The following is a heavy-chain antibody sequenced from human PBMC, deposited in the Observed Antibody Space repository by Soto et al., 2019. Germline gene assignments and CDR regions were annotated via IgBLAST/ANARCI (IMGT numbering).Heavy chain of an antibody. D-gene: IGHD2-15*01. CDR3: ANDILSGSSSDFYCMAA. CDR2: ISYDGTYK. Sequence: QVQVVESGGGVVQHGRSLRLSCAASGFTFSSYGIHWVRQAPGKGLEWVAVISYDGTYKYYVDSVKGRFTISRDNSKHTVYLQINGLRDEDTSGYHCANDILSGSSSDFYCMAAWGRVTTVAVAS. V-gene: IGHV3-30*18. J-gene: IGHJ6*02. CDR1: GFTFSSYG.